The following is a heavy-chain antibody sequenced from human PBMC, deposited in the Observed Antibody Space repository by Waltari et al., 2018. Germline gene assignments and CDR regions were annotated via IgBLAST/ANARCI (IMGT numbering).Heavy chain of an antibody. D-gene: IGHD3-10*01. CDR1: GFTFSNAW. V-gene: IGHV3-15*01. J-gene: IGHJ4*02. CDR2: IKSKTDGGTT. CDR3: TTFTEVGSSDY. Sequence: AASGFTFSNAWMSWVRQAPGKGREGVGRIKSKTDGGTTDYAAPVKGRFTISRDDSKSTLYLQMNSLKTEDTAVYDCTTFTEVGSSDYWGQGTLVTVSS.